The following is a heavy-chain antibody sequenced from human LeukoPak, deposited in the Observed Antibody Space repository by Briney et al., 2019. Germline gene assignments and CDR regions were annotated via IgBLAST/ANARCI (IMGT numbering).Heavy chain of an antibody. CDR1: GYSFTSYW. D-gene: IGHD1-26*01. Sequence: GESLKISCKGSGYSFTSYWIGWVRQMPGKGLEWMGIIYPGDSDTRYSPSFQGQVTISADKSISTAYLQWSSLKASDTAMYYCARHQWEPAAIPYWYFDLWGRGTLVTVSS. V-gene: IGHV5-51*01. CDR3: ARHQWEPAAIPYWYFDL. CDR2: IYPGDSDT. J-gene: IGHJ2*01.